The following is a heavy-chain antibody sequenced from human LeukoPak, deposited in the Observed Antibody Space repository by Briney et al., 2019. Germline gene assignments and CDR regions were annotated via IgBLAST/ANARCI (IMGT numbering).Heavy chain of an antibody. V-gene: IGHV3-33*01. CDR1: GFTFSSYG. D-gene: IGHD1-26*01. J-gene: IGHJ1*01. Sequence: GRSLRLSCAASGFTFSSYGMHWVRQAPGKGLEWVAVIWYDGSNKYYADSVKGRFTISRDNSKNTLYLQMNSLRAEDTAVYYCARDGGRGYLQHWGQGTLVTVSS. CDR3: ARDGGRGYLQH. CDR2: IWYDGSNK.